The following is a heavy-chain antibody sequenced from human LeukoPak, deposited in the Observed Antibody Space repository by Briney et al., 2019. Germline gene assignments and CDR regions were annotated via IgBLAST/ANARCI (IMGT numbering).Heavy chain of an antibody. D-gene: IGHD6-6*01. CDR2: INHSGST. J-gene: IGHJ4*02. V-gene: IGHV4-34*01. Sequence: SETLSLTCAVYGGSFSGYYWSWIRQPPGKGLEWIGEINHSGSTNYNPSLKSRVTISVDTSKNQFFLKLSSVTAADTAVYYCARGLRAARPTTGGDYFDYWGQGTLVTVSS. CDR1: GGSFSGYY. CDR3: ARGLRAARPTTGGDYFDY.